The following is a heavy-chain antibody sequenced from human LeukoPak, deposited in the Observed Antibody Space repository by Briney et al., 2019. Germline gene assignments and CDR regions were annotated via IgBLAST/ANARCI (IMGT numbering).Heavy chain of an antibody. V-gene: IGHV5-51*01. J-gene: IGHJ1*01. CDR3: ARGRPEYFQH. Sequence: GESLKISCQVSGYSFTNYWIGWVRQMPGKGLESMGIIYPADSDTAYSPSFQGQVTISADKSISTVYLQWSSLKASDTAMYYCARGRPEYFQHWGQGTLVTVSS. CDR2: IYPADSDT. CDR1: GYSFTNYW.